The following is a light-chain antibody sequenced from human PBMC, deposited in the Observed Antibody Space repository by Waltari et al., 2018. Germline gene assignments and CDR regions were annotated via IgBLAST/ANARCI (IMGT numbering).Light chain of an antibody. V-gene: IGKV3-20*01. CDR2: GAS. J-gene: IGKJ3*01. CDR1: QSVSSSY. Sequence: EIVLTQSLGTLSLSQGERSTLSCMASQSVSSSYLAWYQQKPGQAPRLLIYGASSRATGIPDRFSGSGSGTDFTLTISRLEPEDFAVYYCQQYGSSPPFTFGPGTKVDIK. CDR3: QQYGSSPPFT.